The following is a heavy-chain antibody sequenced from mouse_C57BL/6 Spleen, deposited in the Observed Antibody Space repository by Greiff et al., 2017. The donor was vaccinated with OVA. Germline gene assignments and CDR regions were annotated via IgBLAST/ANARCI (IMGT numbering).Heavy chain of an antibody. CDR2: ISYDGSN. Sequence: EVKLLESGPGLVKPSQSLSLTCSVTGYSITSGYYWNWIRQFPGNKLEWMGYISYDGSNNYNPSLKNRISITRDTSKNQFFLKLNSVTTEDTATYYCARGPTLYYGSSSLYWYFDVWGTGTTVTVSS. V-gene: IGHV3-6*01. CDR1: GYSITSGYY. CDR3: ARGPTLYYGSSSLYWYFDV. D-gene: IGHD1-1*01. J-gene: IGHJ1*03.